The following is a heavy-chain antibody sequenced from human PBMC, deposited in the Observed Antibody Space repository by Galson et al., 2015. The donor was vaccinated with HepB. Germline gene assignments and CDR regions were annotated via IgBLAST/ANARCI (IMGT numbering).Heavy chain of an antibody. D-gene: IGHD3-10*02. CDR3: ARAKDVRGYFDY. V-gene: IGHV4-4*02. Sequence: SETLSLTCAVSGDSISSASWWRWVRQPPGEGLEWIGEIYHIGGTNYRPSLKSRVTISVDKSKNIFSLKLTFVTAADTAVFYCARAKDVRGYFDYWGQGTLVTVSS. J-gene: IGHJ4*02. CDR2: IYHIGGT. CDR1: GDSISSASW.